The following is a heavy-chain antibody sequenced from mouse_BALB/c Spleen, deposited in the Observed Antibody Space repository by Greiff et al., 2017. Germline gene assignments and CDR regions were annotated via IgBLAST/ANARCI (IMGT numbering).Heavy chain of an antibody. CDR3: ARDKTTAFFDY. D-gene: IGHD1-2*01. J-gene: IGHJ2*01. V-gene: IGHV7-3*02. Sequence: EVKVVESGGGLVQPGGSLRLSCATSGFTFTDYYMSWVRQPPGKALEWLGFIRNKANGYTTEYSASVKGRFTISRDNSQSILYLQMNTLRAEDSATYYCARDKTTAFFDYWGQGTTLTVSS. CDR2: IRNKANGYTT. CDR1: GFTFTDYY.